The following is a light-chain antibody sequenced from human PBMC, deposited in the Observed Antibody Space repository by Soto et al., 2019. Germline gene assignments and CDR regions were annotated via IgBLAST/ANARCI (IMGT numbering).Light chain of an antibody. CDR3: SSYTSSTTLV. CDR1: SSDVGGYNY. V-gene: IGLV2-14*01. Sequence: QSALTQPASVSGSPGQSITISCTGTSSDVGGYNYVSWYQQHPGKAPKLMIYEVSNRPSGVSNRFSGSKSGNTASLTISGLQAEDEADYYCSSYTSSTTLVVATGTKFTV. J-gene: IGLJ1*01. CDR2: EVS.